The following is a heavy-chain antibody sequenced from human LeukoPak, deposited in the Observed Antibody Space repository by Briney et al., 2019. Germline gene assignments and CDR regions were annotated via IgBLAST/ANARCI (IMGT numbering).Heavy chain of an antibody. CDR1: GGSFSGYY. V-gene: IGHV4-59*01. J-gene: IGHJ4*02. D-gene: IGHD3-22*01. Sequence: KPSETLSLTCAVYGGSFSGYYWSWIRQPPGKGLEWIGYIYYSGSTNYNPSLKSRVTISVDTSKNQFSLKLSSVTAADTAVYYCARGGQYYYDSSGFKFDYWGQGTLVTVSS. CDR2: IYYSGST. CDR3: ARGGQYYYDSSGFKFDY.